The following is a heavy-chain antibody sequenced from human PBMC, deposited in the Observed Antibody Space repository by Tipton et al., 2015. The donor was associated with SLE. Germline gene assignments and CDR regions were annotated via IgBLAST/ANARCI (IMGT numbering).Heavy chain of an antibody. CDR2: IYYSGST. CDR3: ARDIAAAGDYYGMDV. CDR1: GGSISSHY. V-gene: IGHV4-59*11. J-gene: IGHJ6*02. Sequence: TLSLTCTVSGGSISSHYWSWIRQPPGKGLEWIGYIYYSGSTNYNPSLKSRVPISVDTSKNPFSLKLSSVTAADTAVYYCARDIAAAGDYYGMDVWGQGTTVTVFS. D-gene: IGHD6-13*01.